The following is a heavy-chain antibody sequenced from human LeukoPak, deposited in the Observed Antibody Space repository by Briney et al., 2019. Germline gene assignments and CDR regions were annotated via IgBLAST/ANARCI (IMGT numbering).Heavy chain of an antibody. V-gene: IGHV4-38-2*02. CDR1: GYSISSGYY. CDR2: VFQSGTT. D-gene: IGHD5-24*01. CDR3: ARQPYGGDNSCFDF. J-gene: IGHJ4*02. Sequence: PSETLSLTCTVSGYSISSGYYWGWVRQPPGKGLEWIGGVFQSGTTYYNPALQSRVTISMDKSKNPFSLKLNSVTAADTAVYYCARQPYGGDNSCFDFWGQGTLVTVSS.